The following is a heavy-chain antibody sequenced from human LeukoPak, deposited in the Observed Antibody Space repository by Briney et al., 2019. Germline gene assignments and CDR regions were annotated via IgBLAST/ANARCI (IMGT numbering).Heavy chain of an antibody. D-gene: IGHD2-8*02. J-gene: IGHJ4*02. CDR3: AKGPSVGYVTYYFDY. CDR2: ISYSGST. V-gene: IGHV4-59*08. CDR1: GGSISPYY. Sequence: SETLSLTCTVSGGSISPYYWSWLRQPPGKGLEWIGYISYSGSTNYNPSLKTLKSRVTFSVDTSKNQFSLTLSSVTAADTAVYYCAKGPSVGYVTYYFDYWGQGTLVTVSS.